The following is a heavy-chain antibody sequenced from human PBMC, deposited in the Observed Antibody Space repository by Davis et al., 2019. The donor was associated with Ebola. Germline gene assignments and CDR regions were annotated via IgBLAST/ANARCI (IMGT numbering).Heavy chain of an antibody. CDR2: FRCGERT. Sequence: MPSETLSLTCTVSGVSISDGRFHWGWVRQPPGKGLEWIASFRCGERTYYNSSLESRLTVSADTSNNQVSLKLSSVTAADTALYFCARHAAYCDPATCFSFDDWGQGTLVIVSS. D-gene: IGHD2-21*01. J-gene: IGHJ4*02. V-gene: IGHV4-39*01. CDR3: ARHAAYCDPATCFSFDD. CDR1: GVSISDGRFH.